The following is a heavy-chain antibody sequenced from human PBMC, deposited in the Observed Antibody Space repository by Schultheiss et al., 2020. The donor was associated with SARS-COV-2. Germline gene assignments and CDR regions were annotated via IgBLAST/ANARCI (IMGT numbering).Heavy chain of an antibody. J-gene: IGHJ3*02. CDR1: GYTFTGYY. CDR3: ARDLGGSYREGDAFDI. CDR2: INPNSGGT. Sequence: ASVKVSCKASGYTFTGYYMHWVRQAPGQGLEWMGWINPNSGGTNYAQKFQGRVTMTRDTSISTAYMELSRLRSDDTAVYYCARDLGGSYREGDAFDIWGQGTMVTVSS. V-gene: IGHV1-2*02. D-gene: IGHD1-26*01.